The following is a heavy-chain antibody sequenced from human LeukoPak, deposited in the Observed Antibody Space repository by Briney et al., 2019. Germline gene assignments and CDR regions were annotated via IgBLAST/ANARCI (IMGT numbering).Heavy chain of an antibody. V-gene: IGHV4-34*01. CDR1: GGSFSGYY. CDR3: ARDPDVGYCSGGSCYYFDY. D-gene: IGHD2-15*01. J-gene: IGHJ4*02. Sequence: PSETLSLTCAVYGGSFSGYYWSWIRQPPGKGLEWIGEINHSGSTNYNPSLKSRVTISVDTSKNQFSLKLSSVTAADTAVYYCARDPDVGYCSGGSCYYFDYWGQGTLVTVSS. CDR2: INHSGST.